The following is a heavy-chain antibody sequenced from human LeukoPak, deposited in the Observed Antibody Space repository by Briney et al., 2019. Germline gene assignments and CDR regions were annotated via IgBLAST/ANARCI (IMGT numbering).Heavy chain of an antibody. D-gene: IGHD6-6*01. CDR2: ITESGGTE. CDR3: AKGASIAALPSYDY. Sequence: GGSLRLSCVGSAFTFSEYSMSWIRQAPGRELEWISSITESGGTEYYADSVKGRFSISRDNAKSALYLQMNSLRAEDTAVYYCAKGASIAALPSYDYWGQGTLVTVSS. V-gene: IGHV3-11*01. J-gene: IGHJ4*02. CDR1: AFTFSEYS.